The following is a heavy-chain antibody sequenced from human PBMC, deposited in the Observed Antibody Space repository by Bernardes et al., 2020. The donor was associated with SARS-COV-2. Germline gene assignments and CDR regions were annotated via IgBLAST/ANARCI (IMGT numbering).Heavy chain of an antibody. V-gene: IGHV4-59*01. Sequence: SETLSLTCTVSGGSISTNYLSWVRQSPGRGLEWIGYIYYRGSTNYNTSLKSRVTMSVDTSKSQFSLRLNSVTAADTAVYYCARETQNNWFAAWGPGTLVTVSS. CDR1: GGSISTNY. CDR3: ARETQNNWFAA. J-gene: IGHJ5*02. CDR2: IYYRGST.